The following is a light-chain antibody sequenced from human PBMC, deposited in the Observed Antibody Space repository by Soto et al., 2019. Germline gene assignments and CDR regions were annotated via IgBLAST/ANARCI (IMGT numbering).Light chain of an antibody. Sequence: DIQMTQSPSSLSASVGDRVTITCRASQSIGTALNWYQQKPGTAPNVLIYAASTLQSGVQSRFSGSGSGTDFTLTISSLQSEDFATYYCEQSYSMFRSFGGGTKVEIK. CDR3: EQSYSMFRS. V-gene: IGKV1-39*01. CDR1: QSIGTA. J-gene: IGKJ4*01. CDR2: AAS.